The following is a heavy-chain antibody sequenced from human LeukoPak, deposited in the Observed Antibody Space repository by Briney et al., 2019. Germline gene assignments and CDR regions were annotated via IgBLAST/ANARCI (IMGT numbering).Heavy chain of an antibody. Sequence: ASVKVSCKASGYTFSGYYMQWVRQAPGQGLEWMGWINPNNGGTNYAQKFQGRVTMTRDTSTSTAYMELSRLISDDTAVYYCAIDLWPIFGVAYYFDYWGQGTLVTVSS. D-gene: IGHD3-3*01. CDR1: GYTFSGYY. V-gene: IGHV1-2*02. CDR3: AIDLWPIFGVAYYFDY. J-gene: IGHJ4*02. CDR2: INPNNGGT.